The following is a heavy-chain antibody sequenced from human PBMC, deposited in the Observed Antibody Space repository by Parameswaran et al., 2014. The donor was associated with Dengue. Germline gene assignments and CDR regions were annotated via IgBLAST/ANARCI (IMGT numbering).Heavy chain of an antibody. Sequence: WIRQPQEGLEWVAVIWYDGSNKYYADSVKGRFTISRDNSKNTLYLQMNSLRAEDTAVYYCARGEGDIVVVVAANGFDAFDIWGQGTMVTVSS. J-gene: IGHJ3*02. D-gene: IGHD2-15*01. V-gene: IGHV3-33*01. CDR3: ARGEGDIVVVVAANGFDAFDI. CDR2: IWYDGSNK.